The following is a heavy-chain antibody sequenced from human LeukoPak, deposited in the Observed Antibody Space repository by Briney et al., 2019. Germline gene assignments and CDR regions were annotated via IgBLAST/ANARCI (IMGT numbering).Heavy chain of an antibody. CDR1: GFTFSSYA. CDR2: LSGSGGST. CDR3: ARDLYGYSYGYGVDH. J-gene: IGHJ4*02. D-gene: IGHD5-18*01. Sequence: GGSLRLSCAASGFTFSSYAMNWVRQAPGKGLEWVSGLSGSGGSTYYADSVKGRFTISRDNSKNTLYLQMNSLRAEDTAVYYCARDLYGYSYGYGVDHWGQGTLVTVSS. V-gene: IGHV3-23*01.